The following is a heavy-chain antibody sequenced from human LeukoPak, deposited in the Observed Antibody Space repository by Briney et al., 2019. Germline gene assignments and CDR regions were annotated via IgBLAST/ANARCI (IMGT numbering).Heavy chain of an antibody. Sequence: PSETLSLTCTVSGGSISSYYWSWIRQPPGKGLEWIGYIYYSGSTNYNPSLKSRVTISVDTSKNQFSLKLSSVTAADTAVYYCAREPHSMKYYYGSGSLAGILDVWGKGATVTVSS. CDR3: AREPHSMKYYYGSGSLAGILDV. J-gene: IGHJ6*04. V-gene: IGHV4-59*01. CDR1: GGSISSYY. CDR2: IYYSGST. D-gene: IGHD3-10*01.